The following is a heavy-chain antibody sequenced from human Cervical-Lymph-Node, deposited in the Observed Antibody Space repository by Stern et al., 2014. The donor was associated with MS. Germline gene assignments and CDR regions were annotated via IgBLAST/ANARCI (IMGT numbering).Heavy chain of an antibody. CDR1: GYTFTSDD. CDR3: TKAWDS. V-gene: IGHV1-8*02. J-gene: IGHJ5*01. CDR2: MNPDSGDT. Sequence: QVQLVQSGAEVRKPGASVKVSCKASGYTFTSDDINWVRQAPGQGLEWMGWMNPDSGDTGFAQKVQGRVTMTRDTSITTAFMELTNLRSDDTAVYYCTKAWDSWGPGTLIIVSS.